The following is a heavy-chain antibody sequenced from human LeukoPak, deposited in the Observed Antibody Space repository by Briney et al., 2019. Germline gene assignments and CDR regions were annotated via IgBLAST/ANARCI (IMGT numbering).Heavy chain of an antibody. D-gene: IGHD3-3*01. Sequence: ASVKVSCKASGYTFTSYGISWVRQAPGQGLEWMGWISAYSGDTKYTQKLQGRVTMTTDTSTSTAYMELRSLRSDDTAVYYCARESATWSDFGPWGQGTLVTVSS. CDR3: ARESATWSDFGP. CDR2: ISAYSGDT. J-gene: IGHJ5*02. CDR1: GYTFTSYG. V-gene: IGHV1-18*01.